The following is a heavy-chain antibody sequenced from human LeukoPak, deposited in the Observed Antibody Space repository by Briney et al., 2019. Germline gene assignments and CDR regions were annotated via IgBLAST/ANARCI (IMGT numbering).Heavy chain of an antibody. CDR2: IYYSGST. D-gene: IGHD3-10*01. V-gene: IGHV4-39*07. Sequence: SETLSLTCTVSGGSISSSSYYWGWIRQPPGKGLEWIGSIYYSGSTYYNPSLKSRVTISVDTSKNQFSLKLTSVTAADTAVHHCARSLLWFGESSIRPYGYWGQGTLVTVSS. CDR3: ARSLLWFGESSIRPYGY. CDR1: GGSISSSSYY. J-gene: IGHJ4*02.